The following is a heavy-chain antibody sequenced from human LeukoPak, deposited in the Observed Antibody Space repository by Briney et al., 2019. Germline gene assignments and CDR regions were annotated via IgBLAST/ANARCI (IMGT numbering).Heavy chain of an antibody. V-gene: IGHV1-2*02. D-gene: IGHD2-2*01. J-gene: IGHJ6*03. CDR3: AREGPTGAAMLDYYDMDV. CDR2: INPNSGGT. Sequence: ASVKVSCKASGYTFTGYYMHWVRQAPGQGLEWMGWINPNSGGTNYAQKFQGRVTMTRDTSISTAYMELSRLRSDDTAVYYCAREGPTGAAMLDYYDMDVWGKGTTVTVSS. CDR1: GYTFTGYY.